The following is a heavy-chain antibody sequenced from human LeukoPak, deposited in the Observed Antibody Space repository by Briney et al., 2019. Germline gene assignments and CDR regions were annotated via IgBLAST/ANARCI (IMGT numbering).Heavy chain of an antibody. Sequence: GGSLRLSCAASGFTFSDYYMSWIRQAPGKGLEWVSVIYSSGSTYHADSVKGRFTISRDNSKNTLYLQMNSLRAEDTAVYYCARDFIWGQGTLVTVSS. V-gene: IGHV3-53*01. CDR3: ARDFI. J-gene: IGHJ4*02. CDR1: GFTFSDYY. CDR2: IYSSGST.